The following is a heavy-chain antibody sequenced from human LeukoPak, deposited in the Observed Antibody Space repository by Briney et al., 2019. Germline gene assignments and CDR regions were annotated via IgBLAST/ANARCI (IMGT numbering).Heavy chain of an antibody. D-gene: IGHD2-2*01. Sequence: ASVKVSCKASGYTFTSYYMHWVRQAPGQGLEWMGIINPSGGSTSYAQKFQGRVTMTRDMSTSTVYMELSRPRSDDTAVYYCARLDSEVVVVPAAMNWFDPWGQGTLVTVSS. J-gene: IGHJ5*02. V-gene: IGHV1-46*01. CDR2: INPSGGST. CDR3: ARLDSEVVVVPAAMNWFDP. CDR1: GYTFTSYY.